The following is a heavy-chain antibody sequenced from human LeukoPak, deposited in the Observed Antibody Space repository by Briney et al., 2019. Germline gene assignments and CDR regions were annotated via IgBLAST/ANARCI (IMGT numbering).Heavy chain of an antibody. CDR2: LSPSGGIT. CDR1: GFSFXXXX. V-gene: IGHV3-23*01. Sequence: GGSLRLSCXASGFSFXXXXXXXXRQXXGKGXXXXXXLSPSGGITYYDDSVXXXFXXSRDNSKNTLYLQMNSLRAEDTAVYYCAKYLSAKGPPYALDVWGQGTTVTVSS. J-gene: IGHJ6*02. CDR3: AKYLSAKGPPYALDV.